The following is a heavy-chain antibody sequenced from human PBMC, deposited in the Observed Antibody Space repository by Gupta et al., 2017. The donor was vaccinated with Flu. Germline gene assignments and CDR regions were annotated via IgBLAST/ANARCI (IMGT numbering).Heavy chain of an antibody. CDR3: ARGLILPIAVAGTDSYYYYGMDV. Sequence: QVQLQQWGAGLLKPSETLSLTCAVYGGSFSGYYWSWIRQPPGTGLEWIGEINHSGSTNYNPSLKSRVTISVDTSKNQFSLKLSSVTAADTAVYYCARGLILPIAVAGTDSYYYYGMDVWGQGTTVTVSS. D-gene: IGHD6-19*01. V-gene: IGHV4-34*01. CDR2: INHSGST. J-gene: IGHJ6*02. CDR1: GGSFSGYY.